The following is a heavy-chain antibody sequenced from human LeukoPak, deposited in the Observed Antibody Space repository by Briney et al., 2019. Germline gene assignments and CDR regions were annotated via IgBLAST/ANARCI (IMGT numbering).Heavy chain of an antibody. CDR3: ARDYCTNGVCGFDY. V-gene: IGHV4-39*07. D-gene: IGHD2-8*01. J-gene: IGHJ4*02. Sequence: PSETLSLTCTVSGGSISSSSYYWGWIRQPPGKGLEWIGSIYYSGSTYYNPSLKSRVTISVDTSKNQFSLKLSSVTAADTAVYYCARDYCTNGVCGFDYWGQGTLVTVSS. CDR2: IYYSGST. CDR1: GGSISSSSYY.